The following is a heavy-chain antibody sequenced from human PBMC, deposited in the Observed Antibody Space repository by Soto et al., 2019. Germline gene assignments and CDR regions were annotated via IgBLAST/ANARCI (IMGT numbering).Heavy chain of an antibody. Sequence: SETLSLTCGVSGGSISSSNWWSWVRQPPGKGLEWIGEIYHSGSTNYNPSLKSRVTISVDKSKNQFSLKLSSVTAADTAVYYCARLPYGSGSYYPLDYWGQGTLVTVSS. CDR2: IYHSGST. CDR1: GGSISSSNW. CDR3: ARLPYGSGSYYPLDY. D-gene: IGHD3-10*01. J-gene: IGHJ4*02. V-gene: IGHV4-4*02.